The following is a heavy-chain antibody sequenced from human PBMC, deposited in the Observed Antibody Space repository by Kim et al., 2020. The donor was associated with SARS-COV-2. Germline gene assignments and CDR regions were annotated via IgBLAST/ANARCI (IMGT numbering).Heavy chain of an antibody. Sequence: SETLSLTCTVSGGSISSGGYYWSWIRQHPGKGLEWIGYIYYSGSTYYNPSLKSRVTISVDTSKNQFSLKLSSVTAADTAVYYCARANTIAAAGPYYFDYWGQGTLVTVSS. CDR1: GGSISSGGYY. CDR3: ARANTIAAAGPYYFDY. J-gene: IGHJ4*02. CDR2: IYYSGST. V-gene: IGHV4-31*03. D-gene: IGHD6-13*01.